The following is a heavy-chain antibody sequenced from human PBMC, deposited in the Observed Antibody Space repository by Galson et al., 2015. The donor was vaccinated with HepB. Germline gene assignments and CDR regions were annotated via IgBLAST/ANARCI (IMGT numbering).Heavy chain of an antibody. Sequence: SLRLSCAASGFTFSSYGMHWVRQAPGKGLEWVAVISYDGSNKYYADSVKGRFTISRDNSKNTLYLQMNSLRAEDTAVYYCAKDYKYCSGGSCYPNYWGQGTLVTVSS. V-gene: IGHV3-30*18. CDR1: GFTFSSYG. CDR2: ISYDGSNK. CDR3: AKDYKYCSGGSCYPNY. D-gene: IGHD2-15*01. J-gene: IGHJ4*02.